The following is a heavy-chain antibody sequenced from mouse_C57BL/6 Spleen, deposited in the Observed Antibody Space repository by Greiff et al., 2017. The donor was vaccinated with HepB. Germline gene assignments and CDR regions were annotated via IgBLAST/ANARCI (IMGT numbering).Heavy chain of an antibody. J-gene: IGHJ2*01. CDR1: GYTFTSYW. CDR2: IDPSDSYT. D-gene: IGHD2-2*01. CDR3: AYGSYFDY. V-gene: IGHV1-69*01. Sequence: QVQLQQPGAELVMPGASVKLSCKASGYTFTSYWMHWVKQRPGQGLEWIGEIDPSDSYTNYNQKFKGKSTLTVDKSSSTAYMQLSSLTSEDSAVYYCAYGSYFDYGGQGTTLTVSS.